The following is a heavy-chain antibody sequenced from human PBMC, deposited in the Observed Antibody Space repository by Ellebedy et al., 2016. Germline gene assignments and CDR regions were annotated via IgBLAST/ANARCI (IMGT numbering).Heavy chain of an antibody. V-gene: IGHV3-30*03. J-gene: IGHJ4*02. Sequence: GESLKISXAASGFTFRDYGMHWVRQAPGKGLECVALISSDEDDKYYADSVKGRFTISRDNTKNSLFLQMNSLGVEDTAVYYCARDGSEWSRDYWGQGTLVTVSS. CDR1: GFTFRDYG. D-gene: IGHD3-3*01. CDR3: ARDGSEWSRDY. CDR2: ISSDEDDK.